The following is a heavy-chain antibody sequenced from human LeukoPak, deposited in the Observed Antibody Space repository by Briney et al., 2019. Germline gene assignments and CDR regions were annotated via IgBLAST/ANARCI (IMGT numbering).Heavy chain of an antibody. CDR1: GFTFSSYA. CDR2: ISGSGGST. D-gene: IGHD3-22*01. CDR3: AKDTIETYYYDSSGYAFDY. J-gene: IGHJ4*02. Sequence: GGSLRLSCAASGFTFSSYAMSWVRQAPGKGLEWVSAISGSGGSTYYADSVKGRFTISRDNSKNTLYLQMNSLRAEDTAVYYCAKDTIETYYYDSSGYAFDYWGQGTLVTVSS. V-gene: IGHV3-23*01.